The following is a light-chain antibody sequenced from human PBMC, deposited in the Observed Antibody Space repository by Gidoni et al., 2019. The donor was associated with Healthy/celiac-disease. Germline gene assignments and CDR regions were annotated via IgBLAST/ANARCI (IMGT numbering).Light chain of an antibody. CDR1: QSLLHSSGYNY. CDR2: LGS. V-gene: IGKV2-28*01. Sequence: EIVMTHSPLSLPVTPGEPASISCRSRQSLLHSSGYNYLDWYLQKPGQSPHLLIYLGSNRAAGVPDRFIGSGSGTDFTLKISRVEAEYVGVYYCMQALQTPPYTFGQGTKLEIK. J-gene: IGKJ2*01. CDR3: MQALQTPPYT.